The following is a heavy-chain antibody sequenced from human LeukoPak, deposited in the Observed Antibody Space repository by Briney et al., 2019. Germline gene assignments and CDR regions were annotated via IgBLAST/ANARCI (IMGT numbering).Heavy chain of an antibody. CDR2: IYSGGST. Sequence: PGGSLRLSCAASGFTVSSNYMSWVRQAPGKGLEWVSVIYSGGSTYYADSVKGRFTISRDNSKNTLYLQMNSLRAEDTAVYYCARDALDYGDYPGAFDILGQGTMVTVSS. J-gene: IGHJ3*02. CDR3: ARDALDYGDYPGAFDI. CDR1: GFTVSSNY. D-gene: IGHD4-17*01. V-gene: IGHV3-53*01.